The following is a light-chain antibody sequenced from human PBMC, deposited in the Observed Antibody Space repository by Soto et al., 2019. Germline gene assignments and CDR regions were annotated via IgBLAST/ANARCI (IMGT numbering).Light chain of an antibody. V-gene: IGLV3-1*01. CDR2: EDR. J-gene: IGLJ2*01. CDR3: QAWDGNTVV. CDR1: NLGEKY. Sequence: SYELTQPPSVSVSPGQTASISCSGDNLGEKYVSWYQQRPGQSPVLVMYEDRKRPSGIPERFSGSNSGNTATLTISGTQAMDEADYYCQAWDGNTVVFGGGTKVTVL.